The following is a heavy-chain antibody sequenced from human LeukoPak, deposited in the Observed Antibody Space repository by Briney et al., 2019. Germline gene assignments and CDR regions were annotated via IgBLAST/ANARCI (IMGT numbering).Heavy chain of an antibody. CDR3: ARGGARVVPAAIALARFDP. D-gene: IGHD2-2*02. CDR2: IYYSGST. J-gene: IGHJ5*02. CDR1: GGSISSGGYY. V-gene: IGHV4-61*08. Sequence: SETLSLTCTVSGGSISSGGYYWSWIRQPPGKGLGWIGYIYYSGSTNYNPSLKSRVTISVDTSKNQFSLKLSSVTAADTAVYYCARGGARVVPAAIALARFDPWGQGTLVTVSS.